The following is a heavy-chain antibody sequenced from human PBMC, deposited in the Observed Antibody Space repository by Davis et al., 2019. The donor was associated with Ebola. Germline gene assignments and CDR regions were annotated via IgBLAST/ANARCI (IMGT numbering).Heavy chain of an antibody. CDR2: ISSIRTTV. J-gene: IGHJ6*02. CDR1: GFTFSSYT. Sequence: GESLKISCEASGFTFSSYTMNWVRQAPGKGLEWVSYISSIRTTVYYADSVKGRFTISRDNNKKSLYLQMNSLRDEDTAVYYCAREARDLGIIPARRYGMEVWGRGTTVTVSS. V-gene: IGHV3-48*02. CDR3: AREARDLGIIPARRYGMEV. D-gene: IGHD2-2*01.